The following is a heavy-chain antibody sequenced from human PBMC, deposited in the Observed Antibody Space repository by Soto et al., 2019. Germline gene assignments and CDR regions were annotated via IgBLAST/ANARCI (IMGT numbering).Heavy chain of an antibody. CDR3: ARDTQRGYSGYFDS. J-gene: IGHJ4*02. CDR2: IYYSGST. D-gene: IGHD5-12*01. CDR1: GGSLSSGGYY. Sequence: QVQLQESGPGLVKPSQTLSLSCTVSGGSLSSGGYYWSRIRQHPGKGLEWIGFIYYSGSTYYNPSLQSRVTISVGTSQNQFSLKLSSVTAADTAVYYCARDTQRGYSGYFDSWGQGTLVTVSS. V-gene: IGHV4-31*03.